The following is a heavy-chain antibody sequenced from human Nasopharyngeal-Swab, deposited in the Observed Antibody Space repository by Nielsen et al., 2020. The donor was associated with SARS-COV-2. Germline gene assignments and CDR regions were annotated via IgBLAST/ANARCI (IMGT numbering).Heavy chain of an antibody. CDR1: GFTFSSYS. V-gene: IGHV3-48*04. CDR2: ISSSSSTI. CDR3: ARDKGGITIFGVVLDY. D-gene: IGHD3-3*01. J-gene: IGHJ4*02. Sequence: GESLKISCAASGFTFSSYSMNWVRQAPGKGLEWVSYISSSSSTIYYADSVKGRFTISRDNAKNSLYLQMNSLRAEDTAVYYCARDKGGITIFGVVLDYWGQGTLVTVSS.